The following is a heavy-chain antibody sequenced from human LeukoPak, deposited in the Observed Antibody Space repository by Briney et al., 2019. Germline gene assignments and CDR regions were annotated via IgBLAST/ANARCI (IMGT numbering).Heavy chain of an antibody. V-gene: IGHV3-43*01. Sequence: GGSLGLSCAASGFTFDDYTMHWVRQAPGKGLEWVSLISWDGGSTYYADSVKGRFTISRDNSKNSLYLQMNSLRTEDTALYYCAKDGRGGYYYYMDVWGKGTTVTVSS. CDR2: ISWDGGST. CDR1: GFTFDDYT. J-gene: IGHJ6*03. D-gene: IGHD3-10*01. CDR3: AKDGRGGYYYYMDV.